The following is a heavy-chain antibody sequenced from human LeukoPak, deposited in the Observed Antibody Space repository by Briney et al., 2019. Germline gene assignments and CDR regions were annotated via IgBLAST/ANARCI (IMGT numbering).Heavy chain of an antibody. D-gene: IGHD4-17*01. J-gene: IGHJ4*02. CDR1: RFTFSTYV. CDR3: AKAYGDYVLYLDY. V-gene: IGHV3-23*01. CDR2: IAGGGEYT. Sequence: PGGSLRLSCAASRFTFSTYVMTWVRQAPGKGLEWVSGIAGGGEYTYYADSVKGRFTISRDNSNNTLFLQMNSLRAEDTAVYYCAKAYGDYVLYLDYWGQGTLVTVSS.